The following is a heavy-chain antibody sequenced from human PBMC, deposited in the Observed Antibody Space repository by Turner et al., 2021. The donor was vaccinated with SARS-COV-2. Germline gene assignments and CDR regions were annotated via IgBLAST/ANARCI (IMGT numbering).Heavy chain of an antibody. J-gene: IGHJ4*02. D-gene: IGHD2-2*01. CDR3: APDCSSTSCRDY. Sequence: EVHLVASGGGLVQPGGSLRLSCAASGFAVSNNYMSWVRQAAGKGLGWVSLIYSGGSTYYADSVTGRFTISRDNSKNTLYLQMNSLRAEDTAVYYCAPDCSSTSCRDYWGQGTLVTVSS. CDR2: IYSGGST. CDR1: GFAVSNNY. V-gene: IGHV3-66*01.